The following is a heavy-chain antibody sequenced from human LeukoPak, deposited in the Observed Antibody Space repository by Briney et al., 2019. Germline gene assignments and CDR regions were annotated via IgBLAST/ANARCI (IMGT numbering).Heavy chain of an antibody. D-gene: IGHD6-13*01. V-gene: IGHV3-23*01. CDR2: ISGSGDST. Sequence: SGWSYAVSPSTSGCAVRGCVLIWVGQAPGKGLEWVSAISGSGDSTYYADSVKGRFTISRDNSKNTLYPQMNSLRAEDTAVYYCARVLAAAWGPSTLTDWFDPWGQGTLVTVSS. J-gene: IGHJ5*02. CDR3: ARVLAAAWGPSTLTDWFDP. CDR1: GCAVRGCV.